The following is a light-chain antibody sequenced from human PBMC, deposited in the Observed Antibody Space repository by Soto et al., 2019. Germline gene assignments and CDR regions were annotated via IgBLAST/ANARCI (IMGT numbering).Light chain of an antibody. V-gene: IGKV1-39*01. J-gene: IGKJ1*01. CDR3: QQSFGAPPWT. CDR2: AAS. CDR1: QSISSY. Sequence: DIQMTQSPSSLSASVGDRISITCRVTQSISSYLNWYQQKPGKAPKLLIYAASSLQSGVPSRFSGNGSGTDFTLTISSLQPEDFATYYCQQSFGAPPWTFGQGTKV.